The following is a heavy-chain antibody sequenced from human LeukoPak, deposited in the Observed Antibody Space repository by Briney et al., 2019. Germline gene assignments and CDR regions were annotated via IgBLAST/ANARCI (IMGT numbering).Heavy chain of an antibody. V-gene: IGHV4-4*07. CDR2: IYSSGSA. J-gene: IGHJ5*02. Sequence: KPSETLSLTCTVSGGSISNYYWSWIRQPAGKGLEWIGRIYSSGSANYNPSLKSRVTMSVDTSKNQFSLNLSSVTSADTDVYYCARGYNWNSRFDPWGQGTLVTVSS. CDR1: GGSISNYY. CDR3: ARGYNWNSRFDP. D-gene: IGHD1-20*01.